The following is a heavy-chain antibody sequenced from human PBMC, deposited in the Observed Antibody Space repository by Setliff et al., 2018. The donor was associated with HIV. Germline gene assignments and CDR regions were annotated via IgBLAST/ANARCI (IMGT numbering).Heavy chain of an antibody. CDR3: ARDRGGSYTPLDF. CDR2: MNQDGSTK. D-gene: IGHD1-26*01. J-gene: IGHJ4*02. V-gene: IGHV3-7*01. CDR1: GFLFGNSW. Sequence: GESLKISCVASGFLFGNSWMVWVRHTPGTGLEWVAVMNQDGSTKNYVDSAKGRFTISRDNARNSLYLQLNSLRAEDTAVYYCARDRGGSYTPLDFWGQGTLVTVSS.